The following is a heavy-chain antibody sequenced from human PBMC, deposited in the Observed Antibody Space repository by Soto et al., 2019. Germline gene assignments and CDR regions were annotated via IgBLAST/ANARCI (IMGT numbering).Heavy chain of an antibody. CDR3: ARDFPIWGFVNRFDP. CDR1: GYTFTNYA. V-gene: IGHV1-3*01. J-gene: IGHJ5*02. Sequence: ASVKVSCKASGYTFTNYAIHWVRQAPGQRLEWMGWIHPANGNTKYSQRFQGRVTITSDTSASTAYMEVSSLRSEDTAVYYCARDFPIWGFVNRFDPRGQGTLVTVSS. D-gene: IGHD7-27*01. CDR2: IHPANGNT.